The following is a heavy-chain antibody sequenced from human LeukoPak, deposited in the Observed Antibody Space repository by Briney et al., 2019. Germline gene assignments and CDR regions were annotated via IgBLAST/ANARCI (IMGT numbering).Heavy chain of an antibody. D-gene: IGHD5-12*01. CDR3: ARLVDILTATPTPYYYMDV. CDR1: GDILSNCW. V-gene: IGHV5-51*01. Sequence: HGESLKISCEGSGDILSNCWIACGRQMPGKSLEWMGIVYPGDSDTRYSPSFQGHVTISADMSISTAYLQWSSLKASDTAMYYCARLVDILTATPTPYYYMDVWGIGTPVTVSS. CDR2: VYPGDSDT. J-gene: IGHJ6*03.